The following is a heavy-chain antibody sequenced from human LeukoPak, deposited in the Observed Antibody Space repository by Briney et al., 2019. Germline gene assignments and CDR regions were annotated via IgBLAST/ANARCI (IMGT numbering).Heavy chain of an antibody. Sequence: ASVKVSCKASGYTFTSYGLSWVRQAPGQGLEWMGWISTNTGNPAYAQGFTGRFVFSLDTSVSTTYLHISSLKTEDTGVYYCARGGGSGRHRSRKELDYWGQGTLVSVSS. D-gene: IGHD3-10*01. CDR3: ARGGGSGRHRSRKELDY. V-gene: IGHV7-4-1*02. CDR1: GYTFTSYG. J-gene: IGHJ4*02. CDR2: ISTNTGNP.